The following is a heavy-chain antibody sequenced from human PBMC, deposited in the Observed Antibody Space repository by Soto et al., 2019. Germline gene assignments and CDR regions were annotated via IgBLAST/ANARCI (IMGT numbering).Heavy chain of an antibody. J-gene: IGHJ4*02. Sequence: PGESLKISCKGSGYSFTSYWISWVRQMPGKGLEWMGRIDPSDSYTNYSPSFQGHVTISADKSISTAYLQWSSLKASDTAMHYCARRDIDAAMAFDYWGQGTLVTVSS. D-gene: IGHD5-18*01. CDR1: GYSFTSYW. CDR2: IDPSDSYT. CDR3: ARRDIDAAMAFDY. V-gene: IGHV5-10-1*01.